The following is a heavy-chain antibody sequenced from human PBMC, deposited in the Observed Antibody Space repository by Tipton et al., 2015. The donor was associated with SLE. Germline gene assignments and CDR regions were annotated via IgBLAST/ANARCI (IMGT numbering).Heavy chain of an antibody. CDR1: GFTFSMYG. D-gene: IGHD1-20*01. J-gene: IGHJ6*02. CDR2: TWYDGRKK. Sequence: SLRLSCVASGFTFSMYGMHWVRQAPGKGLEWVAVTWYDGRKKYYADSVKGRFTISRDNSKNTLYLQMNSLRAEDTAVYYCAKPNNWNYGLYVWGQGTTVSVSS. CDR3: AKPNNWNYGLYV. V-gene: IGHV3-33*06.